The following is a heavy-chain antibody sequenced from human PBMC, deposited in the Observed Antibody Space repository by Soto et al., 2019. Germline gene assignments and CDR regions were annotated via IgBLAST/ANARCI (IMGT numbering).Heavy chain of an antibody. CDR1: GDSVSINSAA. CDR3: ASGAQQLFHSYYYYGMDV. V-gene: IGHV6-1*01. Sequence: PSQPLSLTCAISGDSVSINSAAWNWIRQSPSRGLEWLGRTYYRSKWYNDYAVSVKSRITINPDTSKNQFSLQLNSVTPEDTAVYYCASGAQQLFHSYYYYGMDVWGQGTTVTVSS. CDR2: TYYRSKWYN. D-gene: IGHD6-13*01. J-gene: IGHJ6*02.